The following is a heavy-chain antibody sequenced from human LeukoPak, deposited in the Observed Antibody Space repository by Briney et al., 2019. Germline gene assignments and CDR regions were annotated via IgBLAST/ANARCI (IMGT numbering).Heavy chain of an antibody. CDR2: IYYSGST. V-gene: IGHV4-39*01. CDR3: ASNSGFGELLFLDY. CDR1: GGSISSSSSY. J-gene: IGHJ4*02. Sequence: PSETLSLTCTVSGGSISSSSSYWGWIRQPPGKGLEWIGSIYYSGSTYYNPSLKSRVTISVDTSKNQFSLKLSSVTAADTAVYYCASNSGFGELLFLDYWGQGTLVTVSS. D-gene: IGHD3-10*01.